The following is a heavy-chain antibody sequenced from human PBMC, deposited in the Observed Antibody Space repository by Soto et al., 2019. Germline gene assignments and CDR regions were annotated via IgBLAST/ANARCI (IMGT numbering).Heavy chain of an antibody. V-gene: IGHV4-61*01. CDR2: IYYSGPT. CDR1: GGSVSRDSNF. Sequence: SETLSLTCTVSGGSVSRDSNFWSWIRQPPGKGLEWIGYIYYSGPTRYNPSLESRVTISIDSSKNQVSLNLASVTAADTAVYYCARGYSNYAHWGRGTLVTVSS. D-gene: IGHD4-4*01. CDR3: ARGYSNYAH. J-gene: IGHJ4*02.